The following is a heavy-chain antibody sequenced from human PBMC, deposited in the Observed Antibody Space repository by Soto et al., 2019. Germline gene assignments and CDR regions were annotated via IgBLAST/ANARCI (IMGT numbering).Heavy chain of an antibody. J-gene: IGHJ3*02. V-gene: IGHV1-18*04. CDR2: ISAYNGNT. D-gene: IGHD3-22*01. Sequence: ASVKVSRKASGYTFSSYGISWVRQAPGQGLEWMGWISAYNGNTKYAQKLQGRVTMTTDTSTSTAYMELRSLRSDDTAVYYCARIPYDSSGQRAFDIWGQGTMVTVSS. CDR1: GYTFSSYG. CDR3: ARIPYDSSGQRAFDI.